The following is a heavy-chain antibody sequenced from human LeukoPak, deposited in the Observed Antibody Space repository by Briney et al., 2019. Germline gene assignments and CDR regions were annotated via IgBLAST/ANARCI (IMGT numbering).Heavy chain of an antibody. Sequence: RASVKVSCTASGYTFTGYYMHWVRQAPGQGLEWMGWINPNSGCTNYAQKFQGRVTMTRDTSISTAYMELSRLRSDDTAVYYCAKTSTSSGWYGDAFDIWGQGTMVTVSS. J-gene: IGHJ3*02. V-gene: IGHV1-2*02. CDR2: INPNSGCT. CDR1: GYTFTGYY. CDR3: AKTSTSSGWYGDAFDI. D-gene: IGHD6-19*01.